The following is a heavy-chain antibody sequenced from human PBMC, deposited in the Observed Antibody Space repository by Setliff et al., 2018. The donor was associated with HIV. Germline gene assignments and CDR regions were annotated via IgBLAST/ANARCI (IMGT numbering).Heavy chain of an antibody. CDR3: ARRRDIVVVPAALGGMGYYYYMDV. J-gene: IGHJ6*03. CDR1: GGSISSSSYY. Sequence: SETLSLTCTVSGGSISSSSYYWGWIRQPQGQGLEWLGSINYSGSTYYNPSLKSRVTISVDTSKNQFSLTLSSVTAADTAVYYCARRRDIVVVPAALGGMGYYYYMDVWGKGTTVTVSS. V-gene: IGHV4-39*07. D-gene: IGHD2-2*01. CDR2: INYSGST.